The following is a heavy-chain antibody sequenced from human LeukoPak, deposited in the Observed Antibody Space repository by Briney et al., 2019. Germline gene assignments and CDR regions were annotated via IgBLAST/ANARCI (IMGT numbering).Heavy chain of an antibody. CDR3: AMGYVDHDYYGMDV. CDR1: GFTFSNYG. D-gene: IGHD1-1*01. J-gene: IGHJ6*02. Sequence: GGSLRLSCAASGFTFSNYGMHWVRQAPGKGLEWVAVIWYDGSNKYYVDSVKGRFTISRDNSKNTLYLQMNSLRAEDTAVNYCAMGYVDHDYYGMDVWGQGTTVTVSS. CDR2: IWYDGSNK. V-gene: IGHV3-33*01.